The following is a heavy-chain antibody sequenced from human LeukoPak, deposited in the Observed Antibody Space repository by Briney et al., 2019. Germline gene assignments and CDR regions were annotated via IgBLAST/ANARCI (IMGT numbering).Heavy chain of an antibody. Sequence: PSETLSLTCTFSGGSISSYYWSCIRQPPGKGLEWIGYIYYSGSTNYNPSLKSRVTISVDTSKNQFSLKLSSVTAADTAVYYCARGNRYSSGWYEDYWGQGTLVTVSS. D-gene: IGHD6-19*01. CDR1: GGSISSYY. V-gene: IGHV4-59*01. CDR2: IYYSGST. J-gene: IGHJ4*02. CDR3: ARGNRYSSGWYEDY.